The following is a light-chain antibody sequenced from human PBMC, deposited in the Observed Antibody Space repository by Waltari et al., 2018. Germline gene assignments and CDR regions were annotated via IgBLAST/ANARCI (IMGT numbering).Light chain of an antibody. Sequence: EIVLTQSPGTLSLSPGERATLSCRASQSVSSSSLAWYQQKPGQAPRLLIYGASSRATGIPDRFSGSGSGTDFSLTISRLEPEDFAVNYCQQYSSLPLTFGPGTKVDLK. J-gene: IGKJ3*01. CDR3: QQYSSLPLT. CDR2: GAS. V-gene: IGKV3-20*01. CDR1: QSVSSSS.